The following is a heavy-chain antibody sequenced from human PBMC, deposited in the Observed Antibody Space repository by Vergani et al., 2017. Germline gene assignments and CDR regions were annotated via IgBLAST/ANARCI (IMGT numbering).Heavy chain of an antibody. CDR2: ISSSSSYI. V-gene: IGHV3-21*01. J-gene: IGHJ4*02. Sequence: EVQLLESGGGLVKPGGSLRLSCAASGFTFSSYSMNWVRQAPGKGLEWVSSISSSSSYIYYADSVKGRFTISRDNAKNSLYLQMNSLRAEDTAVYYCARASRGYSYGYVQYYWGQGTLVTVSS. CDR1: GFTFSSYS. D-gene: IGHD5-18*01. CDR3: ARASRGYSYGYVQYY.